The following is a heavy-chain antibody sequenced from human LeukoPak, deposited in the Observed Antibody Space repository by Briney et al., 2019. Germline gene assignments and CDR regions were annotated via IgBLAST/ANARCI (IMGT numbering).Heavy chain of an antibody. CDR3: ARDGSGYGSGYYYDGMDV. CDR1: GFTFSSYS. V-gene: IGHV3-21*01. J-gene: IGHJ6*02. D-gene: IGHD5-12*01. Sequence: GGSLRLSCAASGFTFSSYSMNWVRQAPGKGLEWVSSISSSSSYLYYADSVKGRFTISRDNAKNSLYLQMNSLRAEDTAVYYCARDGSGYGSGYYYDGMDVWGQGTTVTVSS. CDR2: ISSSSSYL.